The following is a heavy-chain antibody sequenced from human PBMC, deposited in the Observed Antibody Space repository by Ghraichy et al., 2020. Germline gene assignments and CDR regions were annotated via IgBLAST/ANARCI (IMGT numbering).Heavy chain of an antibody. CDR2: ISSSGTYM. CDR1: GFTFSNFN. J-gene: IGHJ4*02. D-gene: IGHD2-21*02. CDR3: ARQGNGGGDCYSFLQY. Sequence: GESLNISCAASGFTFSNFNMNWVRQAPGKGLEWVSSISSSGTYMHYADSVKGRFTISRDNAKNSVYLQMDSLRAEDTAVYYCARQGNGGGDCYSFLQYWGQGTLVTVSS. V-gene: IGHV3-21*01.